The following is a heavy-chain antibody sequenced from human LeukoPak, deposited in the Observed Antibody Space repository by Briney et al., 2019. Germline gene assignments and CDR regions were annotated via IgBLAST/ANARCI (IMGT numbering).Heavy chain of an antibody. CDR1: GFTVSSNY. CDR3: AKGGKGYSSSWYDY. CDR2: IYSGGTT. Sequence: TGGSLRLSCAASGFTVSSNYMSWVRQAPGKGLEWVSVIYSGGTTHYADSVKGRFTISRDNSKNTLSLQMNSLRAEDTAVYYCAKGGKGYSSSWYDYWGQGTLVTVSS. D-gene: IGHD6-13*01. J-gene: IGHJ4*02. V-gene: IGHV3-53*01.